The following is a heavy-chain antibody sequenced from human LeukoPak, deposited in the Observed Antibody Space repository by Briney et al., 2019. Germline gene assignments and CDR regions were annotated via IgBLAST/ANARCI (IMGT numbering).Heavy chain of an antibody. V-gene: IGHV4-59*08. D-gene: IGHD1-26*01. J-gene: IGHJ4*02. CDR3: ARQRVGATPFFDY. Sequence: SETLSLTCTVSGGSICSHYWSWIRQPPGKGLEWIGYIYYSGSTNYNPSLKSRVTISVDTSKNQFSLKLSSVTAADTAVYYCARQRVGATPFFDYWGQGTLVTVSS. CDR1: GGSICSHY. CDR2: IYYSGST.